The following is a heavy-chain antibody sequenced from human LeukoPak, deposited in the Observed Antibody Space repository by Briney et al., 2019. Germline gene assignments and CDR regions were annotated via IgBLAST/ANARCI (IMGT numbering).Heavy chain of an antibody. Sequence: SETLSLTCTVSGGSISSGNYYWSWIRQPAGKGLEWIGRIYTSGSTTYNPSLKSRVTISADTSKHQVSLKLSSVTAADTAMYYGARESDLSNYDRTDYWGQGTLVTVSS. D-gene: IGHD4/OR15-4a*01. V-gene: IGHV4-61*02. CDR3: ARESDLSNYDRTDY. J-gene: IGHJ4*02. CDR1: GGSISSGNYY. CDR2: IYTSGST.